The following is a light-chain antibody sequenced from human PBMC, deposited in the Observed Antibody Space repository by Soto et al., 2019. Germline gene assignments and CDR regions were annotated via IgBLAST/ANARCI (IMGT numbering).Light chain of an antibody. CDR2: GAS. J-gene: IGKJ5*01. V-gene: IGKV1-27*01. Sequence: ETHMTQSPSDVSGAVEDRVSISCRASQRINISLAWYQQAAGKVPKHLIYGASKLQSGVPSRFRGGGSGTNFTLTISSLQPEDVGIYYCQNYNNAPITFGQGTRLEIK. CDR1: QRINIS. CDR3: QNYNNAPIT.